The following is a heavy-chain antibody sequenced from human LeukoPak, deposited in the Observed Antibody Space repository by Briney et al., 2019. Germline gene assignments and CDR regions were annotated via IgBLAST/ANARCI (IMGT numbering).Heavy chain of an antibody. V-gene: IGHV4-30-4*01. CDR3: ARGTYYYDSSGYYPIDC. Sequence: SETLSLTCTVSGGSISSGDYYWSWIRQPPGKGLEWIGYIYYSGSTYYNPSLKSRVTISVDTSKNQFSLKLSSVTAADTAVYYCARGTYYYDSSGYYPIDCWGQGTLVTVSS. CDR1: GGSISSGDYY. CDR2: IYYSGST. J-gene: IGHJ4*02. D-gene: IGHD3-22*01.